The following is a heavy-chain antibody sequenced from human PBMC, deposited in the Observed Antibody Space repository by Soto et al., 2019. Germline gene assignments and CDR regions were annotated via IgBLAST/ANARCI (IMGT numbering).Heavy chain of an antibody. V-gene: IGHV3-33*01. Sequence: PGGSLRLSCEASGFIFSSYGMHWVRQAPGKGLEWVAVIWYDGSNKNYADSVKGRFTITRGNSKNTLYLHMNSLRAEDTAVYYCATSISWGQGTLVTVSS. CDR2: IWYDGSNK. CDR1: GFIFSSYG. CDR3: ATSIS. J-gene: IGHJ5*02.